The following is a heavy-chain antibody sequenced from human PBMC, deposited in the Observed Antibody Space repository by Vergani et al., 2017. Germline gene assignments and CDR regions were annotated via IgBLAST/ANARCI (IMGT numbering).Heavy chain of an antibody. CDR1: GGSISSSSYY. D-gene: IGHD6-6*01. V-gene: IGHV4-39*01. CDR3: ARRLQLDDAFDI. Sequence: QLQLQESGPGLVKPSETLSLTCTVSGGSISSSSYYWGWIRQPPGKGLEWIGSIYYSGSTYYNPSLKSRVTISVDTSKNQFSLKLSSVTAADTAVYYCARRLQLDDAFDIWGQGTMVTVSS. J-gene: IGHJ3*02. CDR2: IYYSGST.